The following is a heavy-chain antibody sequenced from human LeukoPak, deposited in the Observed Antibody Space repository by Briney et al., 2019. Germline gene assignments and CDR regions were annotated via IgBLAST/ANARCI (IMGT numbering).Heavy chain of an antibody. Sequence: ASVTVSCKASGYTFTSYGISWVRQAPGQGLEWMGWISAYNGNTNYAQKLQGRVTMTTDTSTSTAYMEPRSLRSDDTAVYYCARGPFGCSSTSCSTEFDYWGQGTLVTVSS. J-gene: IGHJ4*02. CDR3: ARGPFGCSSTSCSTEFDY. CDR2: ISAYNGNT. CDR1: GYTFTSYG. D-gene: IGHD2-2*01. V-gene: IGHV1-18*01.